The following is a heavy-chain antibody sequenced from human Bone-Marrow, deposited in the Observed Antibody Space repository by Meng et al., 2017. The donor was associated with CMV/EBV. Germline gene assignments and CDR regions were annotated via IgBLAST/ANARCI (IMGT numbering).Heavy chain of an antibody. J-gene: IGHJ4*02. Sequence: GSLRLSCTVSGGSIRSYYWSWIRQPPGKGLEWIGYIYYSGSTNYNPSLKSRVTISVDTSKNQFSLKLSSVTAADTAVYYCARGGYQLLFPLYFDYWGQGTLVTVSS. V-gene: IGHV4-59*12. D-gene: IGHD2-2*01. CDR2: IYYSGST. CDR1: GGSIRSYY. CDR3: ARGGYQLLFPLYFDY.